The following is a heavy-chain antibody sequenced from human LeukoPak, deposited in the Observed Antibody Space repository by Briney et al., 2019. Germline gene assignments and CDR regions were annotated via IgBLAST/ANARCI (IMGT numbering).Heavy chain of an antibody. V-gene: IGHV3-23*01. CDR2: ISGSGGST. J-gene: IGHJ4*02. CDR1: GFTFSSYA. CDR3: AKRAYSYGQSTEFDY. Sequence: GGSLRLSCAASGFTFSSYAMSWVRQAPGKGLEWVSAISGSGGSTYYADSVKGRFTISRDNSKNTLYLQMNSLRVEDTAVYYCAKRAYSYGQSTEFDYWGQGTLVTVSS. D-gene: IGHD5-18*01.